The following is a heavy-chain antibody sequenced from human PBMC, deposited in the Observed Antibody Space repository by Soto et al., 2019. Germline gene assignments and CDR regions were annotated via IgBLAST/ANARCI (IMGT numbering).Heavy chain of an antibody. D-gene: IGHD2-2*01. CDR2: ISASAATT. J-gene: IGHJ4*02. CDR3: AKGAGRCGDTTCYASEGSYFDY. Sequence: EVQLLESGGSLVQPGGSLRLSCAASGLTFSSYAMSWVRQSPGKGLEWVSTISASAATTYYADSVKGRFTISRDNSKNTLLLQVNSLRAEDTAVYYCAKGAGRCGDTTCYASEGSYFDYWGQGTLVTVSS. V-gene: IGHV3-23*01. CDR1: GLTFSSYA.